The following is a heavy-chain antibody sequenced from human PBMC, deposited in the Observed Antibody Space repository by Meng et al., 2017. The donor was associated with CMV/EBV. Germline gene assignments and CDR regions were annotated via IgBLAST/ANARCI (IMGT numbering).Heavy chain of an antibody. CDR3: ARDQCSGGYCASSGYYFDAFDI. V-gene: IGHV3-30*04. Sequence: GESLKISCAASGFTFSSYAMHWVRQAPGKGLEWVAVISYDGSNKYYADSVKGRFTISRDNSRNTLYLQMNSLRAEDTAVYYCARDQCSGGYCASSGYYFDAFDIWGQGTMVTVSS. J-gene: IGHJ3*02. CDR1: GFTFSSYA. D-gene: IGHD3-22*01. CDR2: ISYDGSNK.